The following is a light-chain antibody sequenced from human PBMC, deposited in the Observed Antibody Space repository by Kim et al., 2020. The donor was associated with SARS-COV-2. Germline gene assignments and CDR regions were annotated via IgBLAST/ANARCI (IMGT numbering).Light chain of an antibody. J-gene: IGLJ2*01. CDR1: SLRSYY. CDR2: GKN. CDR3: NSRDSSGNPLV. V-gene: IGLV3-19*01. Sequence: SSELTQDPAVSVALGQTVRITCQGDSLRSYYASWYQQKPGQAPVLVIYGKNNRPSGIPVRFSGSSSGNIASLTITGAQAEDEADYYCNSRDSSGNPLVFGGGTQLTVL.